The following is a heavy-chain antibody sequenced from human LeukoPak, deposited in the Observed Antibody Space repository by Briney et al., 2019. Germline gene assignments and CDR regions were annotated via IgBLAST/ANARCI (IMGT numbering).Heavy chain of an antibody. J-gene: IGHJ4*02. Sequence: GGSLRLSCAASGFTFSSYAMSWVRQAPGKGLEWVSTISGSGGSTYYADSVKGRFTISRDTSKNTLCLQMNSLRAEDTAVYYCAKRGGYFPLYYFDYWGQGTLVTVSS. CDR1: GFTFSSYA. CDR2: ISGSGGST. D-gene: IGHD3-22*01. CDR3: AKRGGYFPLYYFDY. V-gene: IGHV3-23*01.